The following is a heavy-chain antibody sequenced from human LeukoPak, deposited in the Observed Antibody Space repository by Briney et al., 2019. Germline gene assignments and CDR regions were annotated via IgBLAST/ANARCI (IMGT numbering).Heavy chain of an antibody. Sequence: GGSLRLSCAASGFTFSTYGMHSVRQAPGRGLEWVAVIWYDGSNKYYADSVKGRLTISRDNSKNTLYLQMNSLRAEDSAVYYCARFAGYSSSSPLYYWGQGTLVTVSS. CDR2: IWYDGSNK. D-gene: IGHD6-13*01. J-gene: IGHJ4*02. V-gene: IGHV3-33*01. CDR1: GFTFSTYG. CDR3: ARFAGYSSSSPLYY.